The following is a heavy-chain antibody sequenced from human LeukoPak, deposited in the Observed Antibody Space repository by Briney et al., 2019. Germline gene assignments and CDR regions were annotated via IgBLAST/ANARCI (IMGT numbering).Heavy chain of an antibody. J-gene: IGHJ4*02. CDR3: ARAGANGIEAAGSLRY. CDR2: IYYTGTT. D-gene: IGHD6-13*01. V-gene: IGHV4-59*01. Sequence: SETLSLTCTVSGGSFSTYYWSWIRQPPGKGLEWIGFIYYTGTTNYNPPLKSRVTISVDTSKNQFSLKLSSVTAADTAVYYCARAGANGIEAAGSLRYWGQGTLVTVSS. CDR1: GGSFSTYY.